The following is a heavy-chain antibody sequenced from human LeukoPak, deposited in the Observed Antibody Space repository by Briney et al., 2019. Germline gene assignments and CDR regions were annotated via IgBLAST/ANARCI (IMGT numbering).Heavy chain of an antibody. D-gene: IGHD6-13*01. CDR2: FDPEDGET. J-gene: IGHJ4*02. CDR3: ATGQTNERSIAAAPSHYFDY. Sequence: GASVKVSCEVSGYTLTELSMHWVRQAPGRGLEWMGGFDPEDGETIYAPKFQGRVTMTEDTSTDTAYMELSRLRSEDTAVYYCATGQTNERSIAAAPSHYFDYWGQGTLVTVSS. V-gene: IGHV1-24*01. CDR1: GYTLTELS.